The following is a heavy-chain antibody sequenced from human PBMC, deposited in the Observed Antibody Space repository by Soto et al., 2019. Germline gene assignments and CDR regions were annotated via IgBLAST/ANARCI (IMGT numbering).Heavy chain of an antibody. J-gene: IGHJ4*02. Sequence: PSECLSLTCTVSGGSISSYYWSWIRQPPGKGLEWIGYIYYSGSTNYNPSLKSRVTISVDTSKNQFSLKLSSVTAADTAVYYCARLQQQGPRRPNYFDYWGQGTLVTVSS. CDR2: IYYSGST. CDR3: ARLQQQGPRRPNYFDY. CDR1: GGSISSYY. V-gene: IGHV4-59*08. D-gene: IGHD2-2*01.